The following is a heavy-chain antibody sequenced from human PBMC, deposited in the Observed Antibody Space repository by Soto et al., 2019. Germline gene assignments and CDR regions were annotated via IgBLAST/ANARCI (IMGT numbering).Heavy chain of an antibody. D-gene: IGHD2-15*01. J-gene: IGHJ4*01. V-gene: IGHV4-59*01. CDR2: IFHSGNA. CDR1: GGSIRNVY. Sequence: SETLSLTCTVSGGSIRNVYWSWIRQAPGKGLEWIGFIFHSGNAKYNPSLKSRVTISVDTSKNQFSLSLDSVTAADTAVYFCARAHAPTLPFDSWGQGTLVT. CDR3: ARAHAPTLPFDS.